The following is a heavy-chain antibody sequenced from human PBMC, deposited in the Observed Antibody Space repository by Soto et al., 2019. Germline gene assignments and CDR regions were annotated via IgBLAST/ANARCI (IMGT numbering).Heavy chain of an antibody. CDR2: IYYSGST. V-gene: IGHV4-31*03. Sequence: SETLSLTCTVSGGSISSGGYYWSWIRQHPGKGLEWIGYIYYSGSTYYNPSLKSRVTISVDKSKNQFSLKLSSVTAADTAVYYCARRYGPGFDYWGQGTLVTVSS. D-gene: IGHD4-17*01. J-gene: IGHJ4*02. CDR3: ARRYGPGFDY. CDR1: GGSISSGGYY.